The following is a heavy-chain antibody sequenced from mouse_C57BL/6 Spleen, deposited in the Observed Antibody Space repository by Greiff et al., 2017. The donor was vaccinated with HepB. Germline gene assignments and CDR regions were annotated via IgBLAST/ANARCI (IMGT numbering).Heavy chain of an antibody. CDR3: ARFVLLRYFDY. V-gene: IGHV5-17*01. J-gene: IGHJ2*01. CDR2: ISSGSSTI. CDR1: GFTFSDYG. Sequence: EVKVEESGGGLVKPGGSLKLSCAASGFTFSDYGMHWVRQAPEKGLEWVAYISSGSSTIYYADTVKGRFTISRDNAKNTLFLQMTSLRSEDTAMYYCARFVLLRYFDYWGQGTTLTVSS. D-gene: IGHD1-1*01.